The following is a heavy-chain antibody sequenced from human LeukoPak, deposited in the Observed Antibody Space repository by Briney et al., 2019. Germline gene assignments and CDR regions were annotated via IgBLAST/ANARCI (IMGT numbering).Heavy chain of an antibody. CDR3: ARTYYYDSSGRTHYFDY. J-gene: IGHJ4*02. V-gene: IGHV3-7*01. CDR1: GFTFSRYW. CDR2: IKQDGSEK. D-gene: IGHD3-22*01. Sequence: GGPLRLSCAASGFTFSRYWMSWVRQAPGKGLEWVANIKQDGSEKYYVDSVKGRFTISRDNAKNSLYLQMNSLRAEDTAVYYCARTYYYDSSGRTHYFDYWGQGTLVTVSS.